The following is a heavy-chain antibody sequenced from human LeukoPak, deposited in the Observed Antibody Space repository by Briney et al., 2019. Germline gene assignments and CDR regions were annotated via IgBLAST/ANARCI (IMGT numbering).Heavy chain of an antibody. V-gene: IGHV3-53*05. Sequence: PGGSLRLSCAASGFTVSSSYMIWVRQAPGKGLEWVSVIYSGGTTYYADSVKGRFTISRDNSKNTLYLQMNSLRAEDTAVYYCAKDLGYCSGGSCYGDAFDIRGQGTMVTVSS. CDR2: IYSGGTT. CDR3: AKDLGYCSGGSCYGDAFDI. J-gene: IGHJ3*02. CDR1: GFTVSSSY. D-gene: IGHD2-15*01.